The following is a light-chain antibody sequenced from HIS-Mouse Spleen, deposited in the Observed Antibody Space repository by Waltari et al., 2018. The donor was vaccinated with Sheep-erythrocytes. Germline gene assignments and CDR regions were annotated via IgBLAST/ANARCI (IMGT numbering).Light chain of an antibody. Sequence: QSALTQPASVSGSPGQSITISCTGTSSDVGSYNLVSWYQQPPDKAPKLMIYEGSKRPSGVCNRFSGSKSGNTASLTISGLQAEDEADYYCCSYAGSSTWVFGGGTKLTVL. CDR2: EGS. CDR1: SSDVGSYNL. CDR3: CSYAGSSTWV. V-gene: IGLV2-23*01. J-gene: IGLJ3*02.